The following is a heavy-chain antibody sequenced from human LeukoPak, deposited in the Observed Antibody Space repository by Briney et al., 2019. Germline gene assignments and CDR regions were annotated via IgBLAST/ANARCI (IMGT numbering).Heavy chain of an antibody. Sequence: GGSLRLSCAASGFTFSSYAMSWVRQAPGKGLEWVSAISGSGGSTYYADSVKGRFTISSDNSKNTLYLQMNSLRAEDTAVYYCARDFELRSVATYGMDVWGQGTTVTVSS. J-gene: IGHJ6*02. CDR1: GFTFSSYA. V-gene: IGHV3-23*01. D-gene: IGHD3-3*01. CDR3: ARDFELRSVATYGMDV. CDR2: ISGSGGST.